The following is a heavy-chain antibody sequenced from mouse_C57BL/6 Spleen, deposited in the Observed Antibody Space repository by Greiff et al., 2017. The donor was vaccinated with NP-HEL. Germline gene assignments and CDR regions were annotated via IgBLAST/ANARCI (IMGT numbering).Heavy chain of an antibody. Sequence: EVNVVESEGGLVQPGSSMKLSCTASGFTFSDYYMAWVRQVPEKGLEWVANINYDGSSTYYLDSLKSRFIISRDNAKNILYLQMSSLKSEDTATYYCARGGYGNSPYYAMDDWGQGTSVTVSS. CDR1: GFTFSDYY. V-gene: IGHV5-16*01. CDR3: ARGGYGNSPYYAMDD. CDR2: INYDGSST. J-gene: IGHJ4*01. D-gene: IGHD2-1*01.